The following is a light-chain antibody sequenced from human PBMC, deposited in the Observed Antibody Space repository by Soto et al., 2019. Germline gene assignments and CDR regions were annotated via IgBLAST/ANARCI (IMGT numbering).Light chain of an antibody. CDR1: QSVGSTF. CDR3: HQYGSSPPTLS. V-gene: IGKV3-20*01. Sequence: ELVLTQSPGTLSLSPGERATLSCRASQSVGSTFLAWYQQKHGQAPRLLIYDASSRANGIPDRFSGSGSGTDFSPIIRRLEPEDFAVYYCHQYGSSPPTLSFGGGNKVELK. J-gene: IGKJ4*01. CDR2: DAS.